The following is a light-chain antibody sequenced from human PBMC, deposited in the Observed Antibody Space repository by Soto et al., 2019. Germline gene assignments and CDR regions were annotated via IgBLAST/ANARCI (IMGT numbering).Light chain of an antibody. Sequence: DVQMTQSPSSLSASIGDRDTIACQASQHVGVYLNWYQQQPGKPPKVLIYDTSHLEIGVSPRFSGSGSGTDFTLTISNLQPEDIGTYYCQQYDYVPSFGGGTKVQIE. CDR1: QHVGVY. V-gene: IGKV1-33*01. J-gene: IGKJ4*01. CDR3: QQYDYVPS. CDR2: DTS.